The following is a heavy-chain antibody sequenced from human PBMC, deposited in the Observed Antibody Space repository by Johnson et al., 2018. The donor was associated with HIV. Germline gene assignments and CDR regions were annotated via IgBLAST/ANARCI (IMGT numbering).Heavy chain of an antibody. CDR1: GFTFSDYY. CDR3: ASTERPTGTQEEAFDI. V-gene: IGHV3-11*04. Sequence: QVQLVESGGGLVKPGGSLRLSCAASGFTFSDYYMSWIRQAPGKGLEWVSYISSSGSIIYYADSLKGRFTISRDNAKNSLYLQMNSLRAEETAVYYCASTERPTGTQEEAFDIWGQGTMVTVSS. J-gene: IGHJ3*02. CDR2: ISSSGSII. D-gene: IGHD1-1*01.